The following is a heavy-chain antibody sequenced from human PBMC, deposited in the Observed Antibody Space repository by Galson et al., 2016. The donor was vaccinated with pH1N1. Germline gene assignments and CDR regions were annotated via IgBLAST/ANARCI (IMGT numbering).Heavy chain of an antibody. Sequence: QSGAEVKKPGESLKISCKASGYSLTSQWIAWVRQVPGKGLEWVGVVNPGGSTIRYSPSFQGQVTISSDKSISTAYLQWISLRASDTATYYCARQYDFGDYRGNAFDIWGQGTVVLVSS. CDR3: ARQYDFGDYRGNAFDI. CDR1: GYSLTSQW. J-gene: IGHJ3*02. CDR2: VNPGGSTI. D-gene: IGHD4-17*01. V-gene: IGHV5-51*03.